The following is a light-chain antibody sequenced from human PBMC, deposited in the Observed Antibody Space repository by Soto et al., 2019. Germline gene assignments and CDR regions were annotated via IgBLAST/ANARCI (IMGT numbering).Light chain of an antibody. Sequence: EIVLTQSPGTLSLSPGERATLSCRASQSLSSSYLAWYQKKPGQAPRLLIYDASSRATGIPDRFSGSGSGTDFTLTISRLEPEDFAVYYCQQYGSSPFTFGGGTKVEIK. CDR1: QSLSSSY. CDR3: QQYGSSPFT. V-gene: IGKV3-20*01. CDR2: DAS. J-gene: IGKJ4*01.